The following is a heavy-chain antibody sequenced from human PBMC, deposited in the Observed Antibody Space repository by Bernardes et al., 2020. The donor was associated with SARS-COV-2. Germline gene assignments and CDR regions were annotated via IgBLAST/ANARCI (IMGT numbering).Heavy chain of an antibody. Sequence: GFPREHCAASGFTFSSYRMNWVRQAPGKRLEWVSSISSSSSYIYYADSVKGRFTISRDNAKNSLYLQMNSLRAEDTAVYYCARGGIVVVVDYWGQGTLVTGSS. V-gene: IGHV3-21*01. CDR3: ARGGIVVVVDY. J-gene: IGHJ4*02. CDR2: ISSSSSYI. D-gene: IGHD2-15*01. CDR1: GFTFSSYR.